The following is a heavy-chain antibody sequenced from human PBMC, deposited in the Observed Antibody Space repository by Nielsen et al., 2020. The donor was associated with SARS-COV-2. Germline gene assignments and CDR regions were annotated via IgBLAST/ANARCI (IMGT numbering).Heavy chain of an antibody. V-gene: IGHV1-3*01. CDR3: VIVTAALAFDP. Sequence: ASVKVSCKASGYTSTNFHIHWVRQAPGESLAWMGWIQVGSGNTKYSPKFQGRVTFTSDTSATTALMELSSLKSEDTAVYFCVIVTAALAFDPWGQGSLVTVSS. CDR2: IQVGSGNT. CDR1: GYTSTNFH. D-gene: IGHD3-16*02. J-gene: IGHJ5*02.